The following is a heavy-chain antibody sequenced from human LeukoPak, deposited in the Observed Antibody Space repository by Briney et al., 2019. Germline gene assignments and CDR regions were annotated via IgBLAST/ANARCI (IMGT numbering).Heavy chain of an antibody. Sequence: GGSLRLSCAASGFTFNNYAMNWVRQAPGKGLEWVSSISSSSNYIYYADSVKGRFTISRDNAKNSLYLLMNSLRAEDTAVYYCARVNYDGSAYLDYWGQGTLVTVSS. CDR2: ISSSSNYI. CDR3: ARVNYDGSAYLDY. J-gene: IGHJ4*02. V-gene: IGHV3-21*01. D-gene: IGHD3-22*01. CDR1: GFTFNNYA.